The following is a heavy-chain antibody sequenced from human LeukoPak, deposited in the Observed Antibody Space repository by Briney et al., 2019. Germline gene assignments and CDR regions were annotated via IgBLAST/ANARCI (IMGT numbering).Heavy chain of an antibody. D-gene: IGHD2-15*01. Sequence: GASVKVSCKASGYTFTSYYMHWVRQAPGQGLEWMGRINPNSGGTNYAQKFQGRVTMTRDTSISTAYMELSRLRSDDTAVYYRARGVVVVVAATSFDYWGQGTLVTVSS. CDR1: GYTFTSYY. V-gene: IGHV1-2*06. CDR2: INPNSGGT. CDR3: ARGVVVVVAATSFDY. J-gene: IGHJ4*02.